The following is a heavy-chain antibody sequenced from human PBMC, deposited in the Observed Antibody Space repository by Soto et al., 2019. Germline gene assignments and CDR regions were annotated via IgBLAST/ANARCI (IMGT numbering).Heavy chain of an antibody. CDR3: ARGRYGDY. J-gene: IGHJ4*02. CDR2: ISAHNGNT. Sequence: QVHLVQSGAEVKKPGASVKVSCKGSGYDFTTYGITWVRQAPGQGLEWMAWISAHNGNTDYAQKLQGRVTVTRETSTSTAYMELRSLRCDDTAVYYCARGRYGDYWGQGALVTVSS. V-gene: IGHV1-18*01. CDR1: GYDFTTYG. D-gene: IGHD1-1*01.